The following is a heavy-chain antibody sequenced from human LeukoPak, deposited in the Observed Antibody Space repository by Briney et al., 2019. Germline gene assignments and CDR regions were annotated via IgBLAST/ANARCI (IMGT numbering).Heavy chain of an antibody. CDR1: GGSISSGDYY. J-gene: IGHJ3*02. Sequence: SQTLSLTCTVSGGSISSGDYYWSWIRQPPGKGLEWIGYIYYSGSTYYNPSLKSRVTISVDTSKNQFSLKLSSVTAAGTAVYYCAREADYYDSSGLTDAFDIWGQGTMVTVSS. CDR3: AREADYYDSSGLTDAFDI. V-gene: IGHV4-30-4*08. D-gene: IGHD3-22*01. CDR2: IYYSGST.